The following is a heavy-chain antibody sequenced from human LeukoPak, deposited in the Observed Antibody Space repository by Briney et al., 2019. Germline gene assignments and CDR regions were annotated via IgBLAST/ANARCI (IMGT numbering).Heavy chain of an antibody. D-gene: IGHD3-22*01. Sequence: PSETLSLTCVVSGGFISSGGYYWGWIRHPPEKGLEWIGSVHHSGITYYNTSLKSRVTISVDKSKNQFSLELTSVTAADTAVYYCARNPPNYYDSSCRMGAFDVWGQGTMVTVSS. J-gene: IGHJ3*01. CDR2: VHHSGIT. CDR3: ARNPPNYYDSSCRMGAFDV. CDR1: GGFISSGGYY. V-gene: IGHV4-39*01.